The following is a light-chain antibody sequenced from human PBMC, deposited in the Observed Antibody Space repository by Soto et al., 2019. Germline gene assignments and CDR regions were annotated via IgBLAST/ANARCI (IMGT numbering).Light chain of an antibody. CDR3: GAWDASLSRVV. J-gene: IGLJ2*01. CDR1: SSNIGNYY. Sequence: QSVLMQPPSVSAAPGQTVTISCSGSSSNIGNYYVSWYQQLPRTAPKLLISYNNQRPSGIPDRFSGSKSGTSATLDISGLQAGDEADYYCGAWDASLSRVVFGGGTKVTVL. CDR2: YNN. V-gene: IGLV1-51*01.